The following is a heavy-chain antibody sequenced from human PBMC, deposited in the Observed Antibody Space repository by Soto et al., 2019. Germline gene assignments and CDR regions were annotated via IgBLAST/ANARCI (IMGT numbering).Heavy chain of an antibody. CDR2: SSATGAGT. CDR3: AKDRRAGGNYGFDSDF. D-gene: IGHD1-7*01. Sequence: EVQLLESGGGLVQPGGSLRLSCAASGFTFSSYGMTWVRQPPGKGLEWVSFSSATGAGTYYADSVKGRFTISRDNSKNTLYLQMTSLRADDTAVYYCAKDRRAGGNYGFDSDFWGQGALVIVSS. J-gene: IGHJ4*02. V-gene: IGHV3-23*01. CDR1: GFTFSSYG.